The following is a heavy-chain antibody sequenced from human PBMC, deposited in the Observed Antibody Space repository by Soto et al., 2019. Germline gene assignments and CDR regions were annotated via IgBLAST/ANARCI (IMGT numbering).Heavy chain of an antibody. J-gene: IGHJ6*02. CDR1: GFTFTRYS. D-gene: IGHD1-26*01. V-gene: IGHV3-48*01. CDR2: ISGSSSNI. Sequence: EVQLVESGGGLVQPGGSLRLSCATSGFTFTRYSMNWVRQAPGKGLEWVSYISGSSSNIKYADSVKGRFTISRDNAKNFLYLQMNSLRAEGTAVYFCARDVYSGTWTTEEDVWGQGTTVTVSS. CDR3: ARDVYSGTWTTEEDV.